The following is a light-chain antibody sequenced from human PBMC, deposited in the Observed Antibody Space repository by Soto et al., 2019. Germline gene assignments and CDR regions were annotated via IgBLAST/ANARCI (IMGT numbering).Light chain of an antibody. J-gene: IGLJ2*01. Sequence: HSVLTQPPSASGSPGQSVTISCTGSSSDVGGHNHVSWYQQHPGKAPKLMIYEVSKRPSGVPGRFSGSKSVNTASLTVTGLQAEDEADYYCSSYAGNMNLIFGGGTKVTVL. CDR1: SSDVGGHNH. CDR3: SSYAGNMNLI. V-gene: IGLV2-8*01. CDR2: EVS.